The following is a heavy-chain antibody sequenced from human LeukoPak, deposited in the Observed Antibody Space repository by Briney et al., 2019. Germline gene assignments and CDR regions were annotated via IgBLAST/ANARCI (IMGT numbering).Heavy chain of an antibody. V-gene: IGHV3-33*01. D-gene: IGHD4-11*01. Sequence: GWSLRLSCAASGFNFNYYGMHWVRQAPGKGLEWVAVIWYDGSKKYYADSVKGRFTISRDNSKNTLYLQMNSLRVEDTAVYYCARETVTNHDAFDIWGQGAMVTVSS. J-gene: IGHJ3*02. CDR1: GFNFNYYG. CDR2: IWYDGSKK. CDR3: ARETVTNHDAFDI.